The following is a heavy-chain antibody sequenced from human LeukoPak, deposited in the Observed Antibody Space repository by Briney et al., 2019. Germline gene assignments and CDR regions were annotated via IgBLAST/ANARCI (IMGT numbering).Heavy chain of an antibody. CDR2: IYYSGST. Sequence: PSETLSLTCTVSGGSISSHYWSWIRQPPGKGLEWIGYIYYSGSTNYNPSLKSRVTISVATSKNQFSLKLSSVTAADTAVYYCARDHVPDISSWDIPGAWFDPWGPGTLVTVSS. J-gene: IGHJ5*02. D-gene: IGHD6-13*01. CDR3: ARDHVPDISSWDIPGAWFDP. V-gene: IGHV4-59*11. CDR1: GGSISSHY.